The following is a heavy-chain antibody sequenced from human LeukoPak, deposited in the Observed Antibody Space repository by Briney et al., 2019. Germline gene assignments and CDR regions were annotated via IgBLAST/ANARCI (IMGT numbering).Heavy chain of an antibody. J-gene: IGHJ4*02. V-gene: IGHV3-21*01. CDR3: ARDMTTASFYN. CDR2: ISSSSTYI. CDR1: GFTFSNYP. D-gene: IGHD4-17*01. Sequence: GGSLRLSCAASGFTFSNYPMDWVRQAPGKGLEWVSYISSSSTYIYYADSVKGRFTISRDNAKNSLYLQMNSLRAEDTAVYYCARDMTTASFYNWGQGTLVTVSS.